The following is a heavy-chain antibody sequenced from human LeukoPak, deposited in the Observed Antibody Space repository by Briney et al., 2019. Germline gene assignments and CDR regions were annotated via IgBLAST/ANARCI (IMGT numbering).Heavy chain of an antibody. CDR1: GFTFSSYA. D-gene: IGHD3-10*01. V-gene: IGHV3-23*01. CDR2: ISGSDGST. CDR3: ARDRASVWFGEW. J-gene: IGHJ4*02. Sequence: GGSLRLSCAASGFTFSSYAMTWVRQAPGKGLEWVSGISGSDGSTYYADSVKGRFTISRDNSKNTLYLQMNSLRAEDTAVYYCARDRASVWFGEWWGQGTLVTVSS.